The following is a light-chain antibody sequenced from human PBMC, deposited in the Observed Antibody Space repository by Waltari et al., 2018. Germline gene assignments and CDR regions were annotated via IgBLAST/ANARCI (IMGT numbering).Light chain of an antibody. CDR3: AAWDDGLNGVI. Sequence: QSVLTQPPSVSAAPGQRVTISCSGRSPHTGNHPVTWYQQLPGKAPKLLIYYDDLFPSGVSDRFSGSKSGTSASLAISGLQSEDEADYYCAAWDDGLNGVIFGGGTHLTVL. CDR1: SPHTGNHP. CDR2: YDD. J-gene: IGLJ2*01. V-gene: IGLV1-36*01.